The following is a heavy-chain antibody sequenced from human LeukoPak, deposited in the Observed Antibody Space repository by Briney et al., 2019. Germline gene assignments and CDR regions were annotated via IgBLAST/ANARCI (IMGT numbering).Heavy chain of an antibody. CDR1: GGSISKNNFH. CDR3: VSGSWGVDY. CDR2: IYTSGST. V-gene: IGHV4-61*02. Sequence: PSETLSLTCTVSGGSISKNNFHWNWIRQPAGKGLEWIGRIYTSGSTNYNPSLKSRVAISIDTSKNQFSLRLNSATAADTAVYYCVSGSWGVDYWGQGTLVTVSS. J-gene: IGHJ4*02. D-gene: IGHD1-26*01.